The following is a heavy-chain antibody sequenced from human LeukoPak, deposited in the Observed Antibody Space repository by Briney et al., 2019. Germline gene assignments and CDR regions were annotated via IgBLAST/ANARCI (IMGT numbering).Heavy chain of an antibody. Sequence: GGSLRLSCAASXXXFNNYAMNWVRQAPGKGLEWVSSISGGGETTYYADSAKGRFTISRDNSQNTLYLQMNSLRAEDTAVYYCARDYADYVGYFFFDYWGQGTLVTVSS. CDR3: ARDYADYVGYFFFDY. D-gene: IGHD4-17*01. CDR1: XXXFNNYA. CDR2: ISGGGETT. V-gene: IGHV3-23*01. J-gene: IGHJ4*02.